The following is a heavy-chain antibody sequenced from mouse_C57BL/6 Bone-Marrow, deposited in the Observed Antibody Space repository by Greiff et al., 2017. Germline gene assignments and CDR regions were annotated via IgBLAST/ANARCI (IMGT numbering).Heavy chain of an antibody. J-gene: IGHJ2*01. CDR1: GYTFTSYW. D-gene: IGHD4-1*01. CDR2: IYPGNSDT. V-gene: IGHV1-5*01. CDR3: TSELGREDFDY. Sequence: DVKLQESGTVLARPGASVKMSCKTSGYTFTSYWMHWVKQRPGQGLEWIGAIYPGNSDTSYNQKFKGKAKLTAVTSASTAYMELSSLTNEDSAVYYCTSELGREDFDYEGQGTTLTVSS.